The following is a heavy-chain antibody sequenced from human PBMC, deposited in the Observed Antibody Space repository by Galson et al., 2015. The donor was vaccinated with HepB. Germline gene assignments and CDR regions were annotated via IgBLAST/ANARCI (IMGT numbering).Heavy chain of an antibody. CDR3: AKVIGYSSSLLAFDI. CDR2: ISWNSGSI. J-gene: IGHJ3*02. D-gene: IGHD6-13*01. V-gene: IGHV3-9*01. CDR1: GFTFDDYA. Sequence: SLRLSCAASGFTFDDYAMHWVRQAPGKGLEWVSGISWNSGSIGYADSVKGRFTISRDNAKNSLYLQMNSLRAEDTALYYCAKVIGYSSSLLAFDIWGQGTMVTVSS.